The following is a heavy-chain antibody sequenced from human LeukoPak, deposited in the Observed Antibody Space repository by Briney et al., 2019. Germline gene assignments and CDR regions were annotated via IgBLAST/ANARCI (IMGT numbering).Heavy chain of an antibody. Sequence: ASVTVSCKASGYTFTSYHMHWVRLAPGQGVEWMGIINPSGGSTSYAQKFQGRVTVTRDTSTSTVYMELSSLRSEDTAVYYCATELSPSGNYDCWGQGTLVTVSS. CDR2: INPSGGST. CDR3: ATELSPSGNYDC. D-gene: IGHD1-26*01. CDR1: GYTFTSYH. J-gene: IGHJ4*02. V-gene: IGHV1-46*01.